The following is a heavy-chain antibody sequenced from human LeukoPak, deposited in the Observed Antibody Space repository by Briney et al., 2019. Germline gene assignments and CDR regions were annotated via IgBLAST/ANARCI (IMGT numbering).Heavy chain of an antibody. Sequence: ASVKVSCKASGYIFNDYYIHWVRQAPGQGLEWMGWINPKRGGTKYVQKFQGRVTMTSDTSMSTVYMEMSRLRSDDTAVYYCARDYGGILVAETFDYWGQGTLVTVSS. J-gene: IGHJ4*02. CDR3: ARDYGGILVAETFDY. CDR2: INPKRGGT. D-gene: IGHD5-12*01. CDR1: GYIFNDYY. V-gene: IGHV1-2*02.